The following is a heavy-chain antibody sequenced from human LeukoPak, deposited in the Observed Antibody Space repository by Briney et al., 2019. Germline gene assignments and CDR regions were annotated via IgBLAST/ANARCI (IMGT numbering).Heavy chain of an antibody. J-gene: IGHJ2*01. CDR3: ARVSAAMTHWHFDL. V-gene: IGHV3-21*01. D-gene: IGHD2-2*01. CDR2: FSRSGPYI. CDR1: GFTFSSYT. Sequence: GGTLRLSCAASGFTFSSYTMNWVRQAPGKGLEWVSSFSRSGPYIYYADSVKGRSPISRNNAKNSLYLQMNRLRAEDTAVYYCARVSAAMTHWHFDLWGRGTLVTVSS.